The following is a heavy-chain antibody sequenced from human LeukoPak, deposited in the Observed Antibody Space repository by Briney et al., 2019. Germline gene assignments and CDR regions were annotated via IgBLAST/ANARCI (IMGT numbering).Heavy chain of an antibody. D-gene: IGHD2-15*01. Sequence: GGSLRLTCAASGFTFSSYSMNWVRQAPGKGLEWVSSNSNSSSYIYYADSVKGRFTISRDNAKNSLYLQMNSLRAEDTAVYYCARDPRVRYCSGGSCYPDYWGQGTLVTVSS. CDR3: ARDPRVRYCSGGSCYPDY. V-gene: IGHV3-21*01. CDR1: GFTFSSYS. J-gene: IGHJ4*02. CDR2: NSNSSSYI.